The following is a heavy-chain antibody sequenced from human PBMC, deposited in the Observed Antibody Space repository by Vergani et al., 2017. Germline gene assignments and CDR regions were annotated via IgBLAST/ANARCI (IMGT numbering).Heavy chain of an antibody. V-gene: IGHV4-34*01. D-gene: IGHD2-15*01. Sequence: QVQLQQWGAGLLKPSETLSLTCAVYGGSFSGYYWSWIRQPPGKGLEWVGEINHSGSTNYNPSLKSRVTISVETSKNQFSLKLSSVTAADTAVYYCAPDLGYCSGSSGYSVSDYMDVWGKGTTVTVSS. CDR3: APDLGYCSGSSGYSVSDYMDV. CDR1: GGSFSGYY. CDR2: INHSGST. J-gene: IGHJ6*03.